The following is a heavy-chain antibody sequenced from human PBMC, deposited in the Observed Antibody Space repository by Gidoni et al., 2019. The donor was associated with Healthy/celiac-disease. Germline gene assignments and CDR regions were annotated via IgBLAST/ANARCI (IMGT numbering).Heavy chain of an antibody. CDR2: IYSGGST. D-gene: IGHD3-22*01. CDR1: GFPVSSNY. V-gene: IGHV3-66*01. J-gene: IGHJ3*02. Sequence: EVQLVESGGGLVQPGGYLRLSCAASGFPVSSNYMSWVRQAPGKGLEWVSVIYSGGSTYYADSVKGRFTISRDNSKNTLYLQMNSLRAEDTAVYYCARGTYYYDSSGYSGNDAFDIWGQGTMVTVSS. CDR3: ARGTYYYDSSGYSGNDAFDI.